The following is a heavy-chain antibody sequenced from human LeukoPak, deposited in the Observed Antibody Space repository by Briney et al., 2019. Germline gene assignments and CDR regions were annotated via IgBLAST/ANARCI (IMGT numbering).Heavy chain of an antibody. CDR1: GFTFSSYA. Sequence: GGSLRLSCAASGFTFSSYAMSWVRQAPGKGLEWVSAISGSGGSTYYADSVKGRFTISRDNSKNTLYLQMNSLRAEDTAVYYCAKGSWYGMNHRIFDYWGQGTLVTVSS. CDR2: ISGSGGST. CDR3: AKGSWYGMNHRIFDY. D-gene: IGHD6-13*01. V-gene: IGHV3-23*01. J-gene: IGHJ4*02.